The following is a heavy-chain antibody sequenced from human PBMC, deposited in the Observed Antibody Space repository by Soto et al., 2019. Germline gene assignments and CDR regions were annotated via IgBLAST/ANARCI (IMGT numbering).Heavy chain of an antibody. D-gene: IGHD2-2*01. CDR1: GGTFSSYA. CDR3: ARSQVSSTSLEIYYYYYYGMDV. CDR2: IIPISGTA. J-gene: IGHJ6*02. Sequence: QVQLVQCRDEVKKPGSSVTVSCKACGGTFSSYAISWVRQAPGQGLKWMGGIIPISGTANYAQKFQGRVTITADESTSTAYMELSSLRSEDTAVYYCARSQVSSTSLEIYYYYYYGMDVWGQGTTVTVSS. V-gene: IGHV1-69*01.